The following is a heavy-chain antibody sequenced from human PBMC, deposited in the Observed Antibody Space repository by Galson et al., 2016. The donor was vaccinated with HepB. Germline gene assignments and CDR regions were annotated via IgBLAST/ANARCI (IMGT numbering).Heavy chain of an antibody. CDR2: IHYSGST. Sequence: TLSLTCTVSGGSISSGAYYWSWIRQHPGQGLEWIGDIHYSGSTYHNPSLKSRATISLDTSKNQFSLNLSSVTAADTAVYYCARDNGGRDNGGSPRWFDPWGQGTLVTVSS. CDR3: ARDNGGRDNGGSPRWFDP. CDR1: GGSISSGAYY. D-gene: IGHD1-26*01. V-gene: IGHV4-31*03. J-gene: IGHJ5*02.